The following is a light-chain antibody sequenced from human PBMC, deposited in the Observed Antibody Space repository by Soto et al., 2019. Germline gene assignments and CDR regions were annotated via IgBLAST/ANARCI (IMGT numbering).Light chain of an antibody. CDR3: SSYTTSSTRL. J-gene: IGLJ1*01. Sequence: QSVLSQPASVSGSPGDSIAISCTGSSSDVGIYNYVSWYQQHPGKVPKLIIYEVTNRPSGVSNRFSGSKSGNTASLTISGLQAEDEADYYCSSYTTSSTRLFGTGTKVTV. V-gene: IGLV2-14*01. CDR2: EVT. CDR1: SSDVGIYNY.